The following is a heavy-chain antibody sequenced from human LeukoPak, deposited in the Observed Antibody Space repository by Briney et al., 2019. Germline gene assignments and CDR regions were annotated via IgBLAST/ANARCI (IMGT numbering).Heavy chain of an antibody. CDR3: ARDGDWANCSGGSCYSRWFDP. CDR1: GGSISSSSYY. CDR2: IYYSGST. Sequence: PSETLSLTCTVSGGSISSSSYYWGWIRQPPGKGLEWIGSIYYSGSTYYNPSLKSRVTISVDTSKNQFSLKLSSVTAADTAVYYCARDGDWANCSGGSCYSRWFDPWGQGTLVTVSS. V-gene: IGHV4-39*07. D-gene: IGHD2-15*01. J-gene: IGHJ5*02.